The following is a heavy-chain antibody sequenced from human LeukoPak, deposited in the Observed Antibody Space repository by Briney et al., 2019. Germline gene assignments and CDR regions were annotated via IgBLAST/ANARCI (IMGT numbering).Heavy chain of an antibody. D-gene: IGHD6-25*01. Sequence: ASVKDSCKASGYTFTGYYMHWVRQAPGQGLEWMGWINPNSGGTNYAQKFQGRVTMTRDTSISTAYVELSRLRSDDTAVYYCASSNRDSRGWFDPWGQGTLVTVSS. CDR1: GYTFTGYY. V-gene: IGHV1-2*02. CDR2: INPNSGGT. J-gene: IGHJ5*02. CDR3: ASSNRDSRGWFDP.